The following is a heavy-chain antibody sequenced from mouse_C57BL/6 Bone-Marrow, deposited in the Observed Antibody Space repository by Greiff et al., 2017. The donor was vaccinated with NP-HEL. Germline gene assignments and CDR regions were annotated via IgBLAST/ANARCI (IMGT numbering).Heavy chain of an antibody. D-gene: IGHD1-1*01. CDR1: GFNIKDDY. V-gene: IGHV14-4*01. CDR2: IDPENGDT. J-gene: IGHJ2*01. Sequence: VQLQQSGAELVRPGASVKLSCTASGFNIKDDYMHWVKQRPEQGLEWIGWIDPENGDTEYASKFQGKATITADPSSNTSFLQLSSLTSEATAVYYCTITTVVAHFDYWGQGTTLTVSS. CDR3: TITTVVAHFDY.